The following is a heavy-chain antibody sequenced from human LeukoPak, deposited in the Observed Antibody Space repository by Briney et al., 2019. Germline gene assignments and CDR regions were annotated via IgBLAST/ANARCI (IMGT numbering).Heavy chain of an antibody. V-gene: IGHV3-53*01. Sequence: GGSLRLSCAASGFTVSSNYMSWVRQAPGKGLEWVSLIYSGGDTYYADSVKGRFTISRDNSKNTLFLQMNSLRAEDTAVYYCARATSTVGWFDPWGQGTLVTVSS. D-gene: IGHD2-2*01. CDR3: ARATSTVGWFDP. CDR1: GFTVSSNY. CDR2: IYSGGDT. J-gene: IGHJ5*02.